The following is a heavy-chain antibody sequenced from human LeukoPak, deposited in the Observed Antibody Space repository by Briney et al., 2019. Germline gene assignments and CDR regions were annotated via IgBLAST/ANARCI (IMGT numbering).Heavy chain of an antibody. CDR2: IGTAGDT. D-gene: IGHD1-26*01. Sequence: SGGSLRLSCAASGFTLSNFAMHWVRQATGKGLEWVSAIGTAGDTYYPGSVKGRFTISRENAKNSLYLQMNSLRAEDTAVYYCARQMTPHGNFDYWGRGTLVTVSS. J-gene: IGHJ4*02. CDR3: ARQMTPHGNFDY. V-gene: IGHV3-13*01. CDR1: GFTLSNFA.